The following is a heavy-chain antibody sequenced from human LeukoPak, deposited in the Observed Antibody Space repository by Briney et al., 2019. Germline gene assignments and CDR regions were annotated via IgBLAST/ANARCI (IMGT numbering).Heavy chain of an antibody. J-gene: IGHJ5*02. D-gene: IGHD3-10*01. CDR1: GYTFTSYG. CDR3: AREDYGSGSYSENWFDP. V-gene: IGHV1-18*01. CDR2: ISAYNGNT. Sequence: ASVKVSCKASGYTFTSYGISWVRQAPGQGLEWMGWISAYNGNTNYAQKLQGRVTMTTDTSTSTAYMELRSLRPDDTAVYYCAREDYGSGSYSENWFDPWGQGTLVTVSS.